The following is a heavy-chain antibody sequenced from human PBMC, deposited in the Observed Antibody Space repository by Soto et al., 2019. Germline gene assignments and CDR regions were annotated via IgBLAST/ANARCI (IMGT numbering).Heavy chain of an antibody. CDR2: IRAYNGNT. D-gene: IGHD6-19*01. V-gene: IGHV1-18*01. J-gene: IGHJ4*02. Sequence: ASVKVSCKASGYTFTSYGISWVRQAPGQGLEWMGWIRAYNGNTNYSQKFQGRVTITRDTSASTAYMELSSLRSEDTTVYYCARDLGGWTDYWGQGTLVTVSS. CDR1: GYTFTSYG. CDR3: ARDLGGWTDY.